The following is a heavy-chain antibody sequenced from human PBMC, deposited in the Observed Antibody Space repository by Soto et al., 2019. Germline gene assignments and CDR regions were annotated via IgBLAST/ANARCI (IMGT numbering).Heavy chain of an antibody. CDR2: ISYDGSNK. CDR3: AKDVEGWLQGADY. Sequence: PGGSLKLSCAPSGFPFNSYGMHWVRQAPGKGLEWVAVISYDGSNKYYADSVKGRFTISRDNSKNTLYLQMNSLRAEDTAVYYCAKDVEGWLQGADYWGQGT. V-gene: IGHV3-30*18. J-gene: IGHJ4*02. CDR1: GFPFNSYG. D-gene: IGHD5-12*01.